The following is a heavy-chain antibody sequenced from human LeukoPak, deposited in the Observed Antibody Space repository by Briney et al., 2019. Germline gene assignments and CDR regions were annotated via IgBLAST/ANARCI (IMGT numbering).Heavy chain of an antibody. D-gene: IGHD4-23*01. Sequence: SQTLSLTCTVSGGSISSGSYYWSWIRQPAGKGLEWTGRIYTSGSTNYNPSLKSRVTISVDTSKNQFSLKLSSVTAADTAVYYCARGSPTFVVTLWGQGTLVTVSS. CDR1: GGSISSGSYY. V-gene: IGHV4-61*02. CDR2: IYTSGST. CDR3: ARGSPTFVVTL. J-gene: IGHJ4*02.